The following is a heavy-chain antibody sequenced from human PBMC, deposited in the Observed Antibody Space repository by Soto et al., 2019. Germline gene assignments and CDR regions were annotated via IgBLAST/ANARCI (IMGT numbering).Heavy chain of an antibody. J-gene: IGHJ4*02. D-gene: IGHD1-7*01. V-gene: IGHV5-51*01. CDR2: IYPRDSDT. CDR3: PRSINWKYDY. Sequence: GESLKISCQASGYSFTDYWIGWERQKPGKGLEWMGVIYPRDSDTRYSPSFQGQVTISADKSITTAYLQWSSLKAADTARYYCPRSINWKYDYWGQGTLVTVSS. CDR1: GYSFTDYW.